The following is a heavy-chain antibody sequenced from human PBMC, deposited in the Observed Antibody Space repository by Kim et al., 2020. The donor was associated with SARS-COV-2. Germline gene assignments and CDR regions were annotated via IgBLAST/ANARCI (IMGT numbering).Heavy chain of an antibody. D-gene: IGHD6-19*01. Sequence: YNPPLRGRVDFSVDPSKNQFSLNLTSVTAADTAVYFCARAYSIGWYYFDYWGQGILVTVSP. J-gene: IGHJ4*02. V-gene: IGHV4-59*01. CDR3: ARAYSIGWYYFDY.